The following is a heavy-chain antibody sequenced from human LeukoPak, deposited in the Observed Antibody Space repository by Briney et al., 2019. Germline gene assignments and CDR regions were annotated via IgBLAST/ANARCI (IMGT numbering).Heavy chain of an antibody. V-gene: IGHV1-69*13. CDR3: ARFGDGSDPFYYYYYMDV. J-gene: IGHJ6*03. Sequence: SVKVSCKASGGTFSSYAISWVRQAPGQGLEWMGGIIPIFGTANYAQKFQGRVTITADESTSTAYMELSSLRSEDTAVYYCARFGDGSDPFYYYYYMDVWGKGTTITVSS. CDR2: IIPIFGTA. D-gene: IGHD1-26*01. CDR1: GGTFSSYA.